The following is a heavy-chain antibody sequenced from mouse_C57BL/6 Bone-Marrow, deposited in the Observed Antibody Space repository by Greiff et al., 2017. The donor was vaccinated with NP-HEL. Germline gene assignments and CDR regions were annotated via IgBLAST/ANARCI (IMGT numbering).Heavy chain of an antibody. CDR3: TTGYYGSSYVAY. V-gene: IGHV14-4*01. CDR1: GYTFTSYW. J-gene: IGHJ3*01. CDR2: IDPENGDT. Sequence: VQLQQPGAELVKPGASVKLSCKASGYTFTSYWMHWVKQRPEQGLEWIGWIDPENGDTEYASKFQGKATITADTSSNTAYLQLSSLTSEDTAVYYCTTGYYGSSYVAYWGQGTLVTVSA. D-gene: IGHD1-1*01.